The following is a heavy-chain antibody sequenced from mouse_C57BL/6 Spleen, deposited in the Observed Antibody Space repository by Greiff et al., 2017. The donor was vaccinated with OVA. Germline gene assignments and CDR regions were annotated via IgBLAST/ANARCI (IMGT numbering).Heavy chain of an antibody. D-gene: IGHD2-4*01. CDR2: IYPRSGNT. CDR1: GYTFTSYG. J-gene: IGHJ2*01. V-gene: IGHV1-81*01. Sequence: QVQLQQSGAELARPGASVKLSCKASGYTFTSYGISWVKQRTGQGLEWIGEIYPRSGNTYYNEKFKGKAALTADKSSSTAYMELRSLTSEDSAVYFCARWDYDWFFDYWGQGTTLTVSS. CDR3: ARWDYDWFFDY.